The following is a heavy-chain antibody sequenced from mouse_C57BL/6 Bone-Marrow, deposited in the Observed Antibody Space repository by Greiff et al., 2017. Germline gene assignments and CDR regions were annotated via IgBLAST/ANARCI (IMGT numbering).Heavy chain of an antibody. CDR3: ARGNYGSRGDWYFDV. V-gene: IGHV1-55*01. CDR1: GYTFTSYW. CDR2: IYPGSGST. D-gene: IGHD1-1*01. J-gene: IGHJ1*03. Sequence: QVQLQQPGAELVKPGASVKMYCKASGYTFTSYWITWVKQRPGQGLEWIGDIYPGSGSTNYNEKFKSKATLTVDTSSSTAYMQLSSLTSEDSAVYYCARGNYGSRGDWYFDVWGTGTTVTVSS.